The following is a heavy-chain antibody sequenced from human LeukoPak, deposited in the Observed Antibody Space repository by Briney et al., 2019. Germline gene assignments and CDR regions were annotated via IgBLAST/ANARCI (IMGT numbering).Heavy chain of an antibody. CDR3: TRDYYPLAPPPP. Sequence: GGSLRLSCAASGFTFSNAWMSWVRQAPGKGLEWVGRIKSKTDGGTTDYAAPVKGRFTISRDDSKNTLYLQTNSLKTEDTAVYYCTRDYYPLAPPPPWGQGTLVTVSS. J-gene: IGHJ5*02. CDR1: GFTFSNAW. CDR2: IKSKTDGGTT. V-gene: IGHV3-15*01. D-gene: IGHD3-22*01.